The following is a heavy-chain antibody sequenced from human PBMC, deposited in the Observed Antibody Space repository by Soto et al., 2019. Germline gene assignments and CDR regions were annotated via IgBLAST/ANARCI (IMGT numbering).Heavy chain of an antibody. D-gene: IGHD6-6*01. CDR2: IKQDGSEK. J-gene: IGHJ5*02. Sequence: LRLSCAAFGFPFSRYWMSWVRQAPGKGLEWVANIKQDGSEKSYVDSVKGRFSISRDNAKNSLYLQMNSLRVEDTAVYFCGRDLPSISGRPGGWFDPWGQGTLVTVSS. V-gene: IGHV3-7*01. CDR1: GFPFSRYW. CDR3: GRDLPSISGRPGGWFDP.